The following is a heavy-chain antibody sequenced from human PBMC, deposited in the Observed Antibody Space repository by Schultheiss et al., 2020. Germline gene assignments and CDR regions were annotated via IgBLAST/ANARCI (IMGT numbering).Heavy chain of an antibody. CDR1: GGSISSYY. V-gene: IGHV4-59*12. CDR2: IYYSGST. Sequence: SQTLSLTCTVSGGSISSYYWSWIRQPPGKGLEWIGYIYYSGSTNYNPSLKSRVTISVDTSKNQFSLKLSSVTAADTAVYYCAYGDYVLSDYWGQGTLVNVSS. J-gene: IGHJ4*02. CDR3: AYGDYVLSDY. D-gene: IGHD4-17*01.